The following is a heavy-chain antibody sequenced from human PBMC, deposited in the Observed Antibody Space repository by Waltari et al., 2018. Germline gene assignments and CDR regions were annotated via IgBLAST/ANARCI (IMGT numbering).Heavy chain of an antibody. CDR1: GGSISSYY. CDR2: IYYSGST. J-gene: IGHJ4*02. V-gene: IGHV4-59*01. Sequence: QVQLQESGPGLVKPSETLSLTCTVSGGSISSYYWSWIRQPQGKGLEWIGYIYYSGSTNYNPSLKSRVTISVDTSKNQFSLKLSSVTAADTAVYYCARATIFGVVPFDYWGQGTLVTVSS. D-gene: IGHD3-3*01. CDR3: ARATIFGVVPFDY.